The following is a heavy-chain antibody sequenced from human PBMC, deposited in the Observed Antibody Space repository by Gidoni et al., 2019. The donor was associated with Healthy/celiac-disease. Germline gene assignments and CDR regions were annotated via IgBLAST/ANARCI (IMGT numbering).Heavy chain of an antibody. D-gene: IGHD2-2*01. V-gene: IGHV4-39*01. CDR3: ARQEEDVGSTSPLNAFDI. CDR2: IYYSGST. J-gene: IGHJ3*02. Sequence: IGSIYYSGSTYYNPSLKSRVTISVDTSKNQFSLKLSSVTAADTAVYYCARQEEDVGSTSPLNAFDIWGQGTMVTVSS.